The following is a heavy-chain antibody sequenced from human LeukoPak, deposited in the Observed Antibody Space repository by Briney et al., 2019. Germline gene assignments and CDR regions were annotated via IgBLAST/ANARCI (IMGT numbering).Heavy chain of an antibody. CDR1: GGSFSGYY. Sequence: SETLSLTCAVYGGSFSGYYWSWIRRPPGKGLEWIGEINHSGSTNYNPSLKSRVTISVDTSKNQFSLKLSSVTAADTAVYYCARGLGYCSSTSCYRYNWNYDAFDIWGQGTMVTVSS. V-gene: IGHV4-34*01. CDR3: ARGLGYCSSTSCYRYNWNYDAFDI. D-gene: IGHD2-2*01. J-gene: IGHJ3*02. CDR2: INHSGST.